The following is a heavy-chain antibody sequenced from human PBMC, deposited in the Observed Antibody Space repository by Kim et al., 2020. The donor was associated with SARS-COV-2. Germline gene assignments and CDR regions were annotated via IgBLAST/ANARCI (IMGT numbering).Heavy chain of an antibody. CDR2: YSGST. Sequence: YSGSTYYNAALQSRLTVSVDTSKNQFSLKLTSVTAADSAVYYCARQNPPVWGQGTLVTVSS. CDR3: ARQNPPV. V-gene: IGHV4-39*01. J-gene: IGHJ4*02.